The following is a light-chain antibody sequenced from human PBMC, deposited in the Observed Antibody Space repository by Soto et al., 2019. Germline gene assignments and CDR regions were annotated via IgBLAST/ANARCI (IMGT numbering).Light chain of an antibody. Sequence: DIQMTQSPSSVSASVGDRVTITCRASQGISSWLAWYQQRPGKAPKLLIYKASTLESGVPSRFSGSGSGTEFTLTISSLQPDDFATYYCQQFNSYSRTCGQGTKGDIK. V-gene: IGKV1-5*03. J-gene: IGKJ1*01. CDR3: QQFNSYSRT. CDR2: KAS. CDR1: QGISSW.